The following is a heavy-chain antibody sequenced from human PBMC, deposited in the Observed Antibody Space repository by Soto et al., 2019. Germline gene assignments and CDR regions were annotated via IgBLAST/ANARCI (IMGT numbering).Heavy chain of an antibody. D-gene: IGHD6-13*01. CDR1: GGSISSYY. V-gene: IGHV4-59*01. Sequence: SETLSLTCTVSGGSISSYYWSWIRQPPGKGLEWIGYIYYSGSTNHNPSLKSRVTISVDTSKNQFSLKLSSVIAADTAVYYCARGYSSSWYSDYWGQGTLVTVSS. J-gene: IGHJ4*02. CDR2: IYYSGST. CDR3: ARGYSSSWYSDY.